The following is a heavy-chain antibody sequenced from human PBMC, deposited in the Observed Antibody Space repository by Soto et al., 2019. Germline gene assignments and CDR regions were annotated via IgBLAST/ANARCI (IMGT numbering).Heavy chain of an antibody. CDR1: EFIFSNYA. Sequence: PGGSLRLSCAASEFIFSNYAMNWVRQAPGKGLEWVSSTSGSGGSRYYADSVKGRFTVSRDNSETTLYLQMSSVRVEDTAVYYCAKDSGGYVINYYGMDVWGQGTTVTVSS. D-gene: IGHD2-15*01. CDR3: AKDSGGYVINYYGMDV. CDR2: TSGSGGSR. V-gene: IGHV3-23*01. J-gene: IGHJ6*02.